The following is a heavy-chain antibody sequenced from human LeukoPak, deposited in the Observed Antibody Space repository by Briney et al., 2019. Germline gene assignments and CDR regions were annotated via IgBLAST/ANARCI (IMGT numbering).Heavy chain of an antibody. CDR1: GGSISGYY. V-gene: IGHV4-59*01. J-gene: IGHJ4*02. CDR2: IYYSGST. CDR3: ARDLWSGLYGS. D-gene: IGHD3-3*01. Sequence: SETLSLTCTVSGGSISGYYWSWIRQPPGKGLEWIGYIYYSGSTNYNPSLKSRVTISVDTSKNQFSLKLSSVTAADTAVYYCARDLWSGLYGSWGQGTLVTVSS.